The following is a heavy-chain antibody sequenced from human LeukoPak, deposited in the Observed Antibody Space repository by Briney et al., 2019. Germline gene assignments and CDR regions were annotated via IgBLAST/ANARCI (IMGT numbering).Heavy chain of an antibody. CDR2: ISYDAAVK. Sequence: PGGSLRLSCAVSGFTLRSYAIHWVRQAPGKGLQWVAFISYDAAVKYYADSVKGRFTISRDNSKNTLYLQMNSLRAEDTAVYYCAKDKTAYCGGDCYPIFDYWGQGTLVTVSS. CDR1: GFTLRSYA. CDR3: AKDKTAYCGGDCYPIFDY. V-gene: IGHV3-30-3*01. D-gene: IGHD2-21*02. J-gene: IGHJ4*02.